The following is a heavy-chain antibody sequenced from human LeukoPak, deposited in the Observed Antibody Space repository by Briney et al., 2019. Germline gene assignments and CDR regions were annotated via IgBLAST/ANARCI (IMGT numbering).Heavy chain of an antibody. CDR1: GFTFSIYA. CDR3: ARDMEWLEPSCWFDP. Sequence: GGSLRLSCAASGFTFSIYAMSWVRQAPGKGLEWVSGLSGSGVSTYYAASVKGRFTISRDNSKNTLYLQMNSLRAEDTAVYYCARDMEWLEPSCWFDPWGQGTLVTVSS. CDR2: LSGSGVST. V-gene: IGHV3-23*01. J-gene: IGHJ5*02. D-gene: IGHD6-19*01.